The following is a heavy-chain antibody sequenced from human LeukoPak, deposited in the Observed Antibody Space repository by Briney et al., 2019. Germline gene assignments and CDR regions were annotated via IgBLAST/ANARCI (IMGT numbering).Heavy chain of an antibody. CDR2: TKIKTDDGTP. CDR1: GFTFSTAW. V-gene: IGHV3-15*01. Sequence: GGSLRLSRAASGFTFSTAWMNWMGWVRQAPGKGLEWVGLTKIKTDDGTPDYAALVKGRFTISRDDSKNTVYLEMHSLETEDTAVYYCISGGGTADYWGQGTLVSVSS. CDR3: ISGGGTADY. D-gene: IGHD1-1*01. J-gene: IGHJ4*02.